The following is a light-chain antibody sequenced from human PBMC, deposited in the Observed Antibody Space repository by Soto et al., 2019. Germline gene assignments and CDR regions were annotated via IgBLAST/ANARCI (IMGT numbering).Light chain of an antibody. CDR2: GAS. CDR3: QQYTNWPKT. Sequence: EIVLTQSPATLSLSPGERATLSCRASQSVNSYLAWYQQKPGQAPRLLIYGASTRATGIPERFSGSGSGTEFTLTISSLQSEDFAVYYCQQYTNWPKTFGQGTKVDIK. CDR1: QSVNSY. V-gene: IGKV3D-15*01. J-gene: IGKJ1*01.